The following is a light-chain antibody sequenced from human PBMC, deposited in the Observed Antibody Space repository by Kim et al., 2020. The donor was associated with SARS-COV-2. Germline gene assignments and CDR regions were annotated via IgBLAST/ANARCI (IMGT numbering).Light chain of an antibody. J-gene: IGKJ4*01. CDR1: QSVSSY. Sequence: SPGERAPLSCRASQSVSSYLAWYQQKPGQAPRLLIYDASNRATGIPARFSDSGSGTDFTLTISSLEPEDFAVYYCQQRSNWPPLTFGGGTKVDIK. CDR2: DAS. CDR3: QQRSNWPPLT. V-gene: IGKV3-11*01.